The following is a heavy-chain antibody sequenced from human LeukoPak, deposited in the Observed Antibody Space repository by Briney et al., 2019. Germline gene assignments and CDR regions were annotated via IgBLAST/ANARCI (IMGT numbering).Heavy chain of an antibody. V-gene: IGHV3-30*02. D-gene: IGHD3-22*01. Sequence: GGSLRLSCSASGFTFSSYGMHWVRQAPGKGLEWVAFIRYDGSNKYYADSVKGRFTISRDNSKNTVYLQMNSLRAEDTAVYYCAKGLNYYDSSGYPSWGQGTLVTVSS. J-gene: IGHJ4*02. CDR1: GFTFSSYG. CDR3: AKGLNYYDSSGYPS. CDR2: IRYDGSNK.